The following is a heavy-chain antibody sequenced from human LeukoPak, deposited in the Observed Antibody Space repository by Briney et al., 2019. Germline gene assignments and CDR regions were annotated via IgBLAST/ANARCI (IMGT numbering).Heavy chain of an antibody. D-gene: IGHD6-19*01. V-gene: IGHV4-34*01. CDR1: DGAIAGYS. CDR3: ARGEGPYSSGWNAGLGYYFDY. Sequence: SETLSLTCTVSDGAIAGYSWSWIRQPPGKGLEWIGEINHSGNTNYNPSLKSRVTISVDTSKNQFSLNLSSVTAADTAVYYCARGEGPYSSGWNAGLGYYFDYWGQGTLVTVSS. J-gene: IGHJ4*02. CDR2: INHSGNT.